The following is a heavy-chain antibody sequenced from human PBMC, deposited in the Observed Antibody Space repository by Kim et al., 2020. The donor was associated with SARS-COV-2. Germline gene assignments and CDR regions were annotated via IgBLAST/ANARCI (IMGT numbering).Heavy chain of an antibody. V-gene: IGHV4-34*01. J-gene: IGHJ4*02. D-gene: IGHD3-3*01. Sequence: NYNPSLKSRVTISVDTSKNQFSLKLSSVTAADTAVYYCARGQDLERPVDYWGQGTLVTVSS. CDR3: ARGQDLERPVDY.